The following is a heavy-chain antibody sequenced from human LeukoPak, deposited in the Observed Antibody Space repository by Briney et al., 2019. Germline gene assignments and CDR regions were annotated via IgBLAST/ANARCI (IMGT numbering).Heavy chain of an antibody. CDR3: AKTSKAYSSSSGGFDY. J-gene: IGHJ4*02. D-gene: IGHD6-6*01. Sequence: ETLSLTCTVSGGSISSSSYYWGWIRQPPGKGLEWVSAISGSGGSTYYADSVKGRFTISRDNPKNTLYLQMNSLRAEDTAVYYCAKTSKAYSSSSGGFDYWGQGTLVTVSS. CDR1: GGSISSSSYY. V-gene: IGHV3-23*01. CDR2: ISGSGGST.